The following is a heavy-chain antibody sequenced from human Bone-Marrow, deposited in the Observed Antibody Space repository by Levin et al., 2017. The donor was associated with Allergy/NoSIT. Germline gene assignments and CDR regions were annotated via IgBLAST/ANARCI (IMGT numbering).Heavy chain of an antibody. CDR2: IKEDGSSK. CDR3: VRDQPGYGGYEF. V-gene: IGHV3-7*01. D-gene: IGHD5-12*01. Sequence: AGGSLRLSCAASGFTFSRYWMSWVRQAPGKGPEWVANIKEDGSSKYYADSVEGRFTISKDNAKNSLYLQMSSLRVEDTAVYYCVRDQPGYGGYEFWGQGTLVSVSS. J-gene: IGHJ1*01. CDR1: GFTFSRYW.